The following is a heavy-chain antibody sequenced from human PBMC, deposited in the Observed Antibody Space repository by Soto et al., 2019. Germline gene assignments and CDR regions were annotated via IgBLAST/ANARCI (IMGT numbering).Heavy chain of an antibody. D-gene: IGHD3-10*01. V-gene: IGHV1-69*01. CDR3: ARDRDDFGTGNYYNRIDF. CDR2: IIPIFGTP. Sequence: QVQLVQSGAEVKKPGSSVKVSCKASGGIFSTYAISWLRQAPGQGLEWMGGIIPIFGTPNYAQRFQGRVTITADESTNTAAMEVSILRSEDTAAYYCARDRDDFGTGNYYNRIDFWGQGALVTVSS. CDR1: GGIFSTYA. J-gene: IGHJ4*02.